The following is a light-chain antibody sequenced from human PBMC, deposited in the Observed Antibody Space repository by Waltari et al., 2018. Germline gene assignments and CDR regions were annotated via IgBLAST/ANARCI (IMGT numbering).Light chain of an antibody. CDR1: LSGSNNISL. V-gene: IGKV4-1*01. CDR3: QQYFSRPST. Sequence: LSGSNNISLLALSQQRPGHPPKLLSYWASTRGSGVPYLFSGSGSGTNFTLTISSLRAEDVAVYYCQQYFSRPSTFGQGTKVEIK. J-gene: IGKJ1*01. CDR2: WAS.